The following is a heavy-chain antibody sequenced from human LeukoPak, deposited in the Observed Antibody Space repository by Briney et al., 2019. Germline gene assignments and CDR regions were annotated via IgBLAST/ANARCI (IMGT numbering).Heavy chain of an antibody. J-gene: IGHJ4*02. V-gene: IGHV1-69*04. Sequence: SVKVSCKASGGTFSSYAISWVRQAPGQGLEWMGRIIPILGIANYAQKFQGRVTITADKSTSTAYMELSSLRSEDTAVYYCARERLYSSGWYGYWGQGTLVTVSS. CDR1: GGTFSSYA. CDR3: ARERLYSSGWYGY. CDR2: IIPILGIA. D-gene: IGHD6-19*01.